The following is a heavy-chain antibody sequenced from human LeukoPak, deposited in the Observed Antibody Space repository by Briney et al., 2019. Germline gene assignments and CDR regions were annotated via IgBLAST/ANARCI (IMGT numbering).Heavy chain of an antibody. CDR2: IRYDGSNK. V-gene: IGHV3-30*02. CDR1: GFTFSSYG. Sequence: SGGSLRLSCAASGFTFSSYGMHWVRQAPGKGLEWVAFIRYDGSNKYYADSVKGRFTISRDNSKNTLYLQMNSLRAEDTAVYYCASSIVVVVAATTGTDYWGQGTLVTVSS. J-gene: IGHJ4*02. CDR3: ASSIVVVVAATTGTDY. D-gene: IGHD2-15*01.